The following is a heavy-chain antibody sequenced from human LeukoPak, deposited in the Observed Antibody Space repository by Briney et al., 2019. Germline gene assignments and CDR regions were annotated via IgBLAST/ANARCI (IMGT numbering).Heavy chain of an antibody. CDR3: ARVAYSEAYYYYYYMDV. J-gene: IGHJ6*03. V-gene: IGHV4-30-2*01. Sequence: SQTLSLTCTVSGGSITSGGYYWSWIRQPPGKGLEWIGYIYHSGSTYYNPSLESRVTISIDRSKNQFSLKLSSVTAADTAVYFCARVAYSEAYYYYYYMDVWGNGTTVTVSS. CDR1: GGSITSGGYY. D-gene: IGHD6-13*01. CDR2: IYHSGST.